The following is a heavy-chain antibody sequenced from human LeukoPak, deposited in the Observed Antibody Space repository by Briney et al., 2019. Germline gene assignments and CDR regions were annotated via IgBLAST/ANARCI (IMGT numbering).Heavy chain of an antibody. CDR1: GGSISTYY. V-gene: IGHV4-59*08. CDR3: ARLEWELNFDY. CDR2: IYYSGST. D-gene: IGHD1-26*01. J-gene: IGHJ4*02. Sequence: PSETLSLTGTVSGGSISTYYWNWIRQSPGKGLEWIGNIYYSGSTNYNPSLKSRVTISVDTSKNQFSLKLSSVTAADTAVYYCARLEWELNFDYWGQGTLVTVSS.